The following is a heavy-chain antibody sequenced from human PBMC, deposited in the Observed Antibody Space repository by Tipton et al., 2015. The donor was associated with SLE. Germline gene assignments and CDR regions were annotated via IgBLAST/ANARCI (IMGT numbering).Heavy chain of an antibody. Sequence: QLVQSGAEVIEPGKSLKISCQASGYIFTSYWIAWVRQMPGKALEWMGIIYPSDSDTRYSPSFQGQVTISVDKSTTTAYLQWSSLRGSDTAMYYCARLLEGVGAATGGFEIWGQGTMVTVSS. V-gene: IGHV5-51*03. CDR3: ARLLEGVGAATGGFEI. D-gene: IGHD3-3*01. J-gene: IGHJ3*02. CDR2: IYPSDSDT. CDR1: GYIFTSYW.